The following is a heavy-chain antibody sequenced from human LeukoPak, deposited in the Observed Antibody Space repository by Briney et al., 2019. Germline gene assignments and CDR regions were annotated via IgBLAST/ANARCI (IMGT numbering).Heavy chain of an antibody. Sequence: SETLSLTCAVTGYSISSGYYWSWIRQPPGKGLEWIGYIYYSGSTNYNPSLKSRVTISVDTSKNQFSLKLSSVTAADTAVYYCARVEQPTPGGYYYYYMDVWGKGTTVTVSS. CDR2: IYYSGST. J-gene: IGHJ6*03. CDR3: ARVEQPTPGGYYYYYMDV. D-gene: IGHD6-13*01. V-gene: IGHV4-61*01. CDR1: GYSISSGYY.